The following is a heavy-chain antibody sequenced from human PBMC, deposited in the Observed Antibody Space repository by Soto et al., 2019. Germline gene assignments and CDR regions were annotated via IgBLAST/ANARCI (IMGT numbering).Heavy chain of an antibody. CDR2: TKQDGSEK. J-gene: IGHJ4*02. D-gene: IGHD3-9*01. CDR1: GFTFSSYW. CDR3: ARSPYFFRGPLDY. Sequence: PGGSLRLSCAASGFTFSSYWMSWVRQAPGKGLEWVANTKQDGSEKYYVDSVKGRFTISRDNAKKSLYLQMDSLRAEDTAVYYCARSPYFFRGPLDYWGQGTLVTVSS. V-gene: IGHV3-7*03.